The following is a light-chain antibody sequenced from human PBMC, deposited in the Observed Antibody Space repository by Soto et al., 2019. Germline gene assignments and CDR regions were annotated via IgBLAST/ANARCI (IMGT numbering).Light chain of an antibody. CDR2: EVT. V-gene: IGLV2-14*03. CDR3: SLYTSSSTYL. Sequence: QSALTQPASVSGSPGQSITISCTGTSSDVGAYSSVSWYQQYPDKAPKLIIYEVTYRPSGVSNRFSGSKSDNTASLTISGLPTEDEADYYCSLYTSSSTYLFGTGTKVTVL. J-gene: IGLJ1*01. CDR1: SSDVGAYSS.